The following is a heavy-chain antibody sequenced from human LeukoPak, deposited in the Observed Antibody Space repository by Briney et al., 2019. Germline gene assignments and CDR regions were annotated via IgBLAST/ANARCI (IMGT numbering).Heavy chain of an antibody. CDR3: ARSLGELSLPRWYYFDY. Sequence: GASVKVSCKASGYTFTGYYMHWVRQAPGQGLEWMGWINPNSGGTNYAQKFQGRVTMTRDTSISTAYMELSRLRSDDTAVYYCARSLGELSLPRWYYFDYWGQGTLVTVSS. CDR1: GYTFTGYY. CDR2: INPNSGGT. V-gene: IGHV1-2*02. J-gene: IGHJ4*02. D-gene: IGHD3-16*02.